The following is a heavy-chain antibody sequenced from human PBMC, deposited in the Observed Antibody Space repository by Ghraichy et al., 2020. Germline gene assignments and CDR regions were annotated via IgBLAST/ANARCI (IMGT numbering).Heavy chain of an antibody. CDR3: ARDRNDFWSGYIDY. D-gene: IGHD3-3*01. J-gene: IGHJ4*02. Sequence: GGSLRLSCAASGFTVSSNYMSWVRQAPGKGLEWVSVIYSGGSTYYADSVKGRFTISRDNSKNTLDLQMNSLRAEDTAVYYCARDRNDFWSGYIDYWGQGTLVTVSS. CDR2: IYSGGST. V-gene: IGHV3-53*01. CDR1: GFTVSSNY.